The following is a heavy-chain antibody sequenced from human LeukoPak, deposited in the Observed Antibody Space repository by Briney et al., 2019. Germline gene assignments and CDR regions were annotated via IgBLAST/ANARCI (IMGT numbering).Heavy chain of an antibody. CDR2: MSPDSDGT. Sequence: VASVKVSCKASGNSFTGYYVHWVRQAPGQGLEWMGWMSPDSDGTNFAQNFQGRVSTTRDTSIRTVYLELRCLRADDTAVYYCANQEGIGAPGAWFDNWGQGTLVTVSS. CDR1: GNSFTGYY. CDR3: ANQEGIGAPGAWFDN. J-gene: IGHJ4*02. D-gene: IGHD1-26*01. V-gene: IGHV1-2*02.